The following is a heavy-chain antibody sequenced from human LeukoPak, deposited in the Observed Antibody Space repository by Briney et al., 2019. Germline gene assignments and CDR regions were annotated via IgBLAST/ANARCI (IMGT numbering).Heavy chain of an antibody. CDR3: ARDGAVVRYFAENWFDP. J-gene: IGHJ5*02. CDR1: GFKFSSYS. CDR2: ISSSSSYI. V-gene: IGHV3-21*01. Sequence: PGGSLRLSCAASGFKFSSYSMKWVRQAPGKGLEWVSFISSSSSYIYYADSVKGRFTISRDNAKNSLYLQMNSLRAEDTAVYYCARDGAVVRYFAENWFDPWGQGTLVTVSS. D-gene: IGHD3-9*01.